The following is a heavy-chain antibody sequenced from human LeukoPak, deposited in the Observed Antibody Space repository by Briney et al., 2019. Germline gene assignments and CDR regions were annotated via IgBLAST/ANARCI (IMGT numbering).Heavy chain of an antibody. CDR1: GFTFDDYA. J-gene: IGHJ4*02. D-gene: IGHD3-9*01. CDR2: IYSGGST. Sequence: PGGSLRLSCAASGFTFDDYAMHWVRQAPGKGLERVSVIYSGGSTYYADSVKGRFTISRDNSKNTLYLQMNSLRAEDTAVYYCARARRYYDILTGSYYFDYWGQGTLVTVSS. CDR3: ARARRYYDILTGSYYFDY. V-gene: IGHV3-53*01.